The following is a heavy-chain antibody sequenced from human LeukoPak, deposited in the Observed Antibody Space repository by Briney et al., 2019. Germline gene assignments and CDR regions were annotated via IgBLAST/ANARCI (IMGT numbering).Heavy chain of an antibody. CDR1: GGSNSTYY. Sequence: PSETLSLTCSASGGSNSTYYWSWIRQPAGKGLEWIGRIYSSGSTNYNPSLKSRVTMSVDTSTNQFSLKLSSVTAADTAVYCCAKDEGEFTFDYWGQGTLVTVSS. D-gene: IGHD3-16*01. V-gene: IGHV4-4*07. CDR3: AKDEGEFTFDY. CDR2: IYSSGST. J-gene: IGHJ4*02.